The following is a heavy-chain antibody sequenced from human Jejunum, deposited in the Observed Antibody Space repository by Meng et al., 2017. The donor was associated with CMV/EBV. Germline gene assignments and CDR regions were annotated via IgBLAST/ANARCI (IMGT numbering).Heavy chain of an antibody. D-gene: IGHD1-7*01. CDR2: VYHRGDT. CDR3: GGDQGRELINH. V-gene: IGHV4-4*02. CDR1: GDAISIGIW. Sequence: QVEVQAAGPGLVKPSATLSLTCTVSGDAISIGIWWRWGRQPPRRGRVWSGTVYHRGDTNYNSSLKSRVDITVAKYKYQFYLRLFTVTAADTAVYYCGGDQGRELINHWGQGTLVTVSS. J-gene: IGHJ4*02.